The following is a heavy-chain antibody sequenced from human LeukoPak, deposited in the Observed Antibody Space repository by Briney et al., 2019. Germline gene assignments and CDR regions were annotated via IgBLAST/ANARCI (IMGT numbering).Heavy chain of an antibody. CDR3: ASLKSLYYYDSSGAFDI. CDR1: GYTFTGYY. Sequence: ASVKVSCKASGYTFTGYYMHWVRQAPGQGLEWMGWINPNSGGTNYAQKLQGRVTMTRDTSISTAYMELSRLRSDDTAVYYCASLKSLYYYDSSGAFDIWGQGTMVTVSS. D-gene: IGHD3-22*01. J-gene: IGHJ3*02. V-gene: IGHV1-2*02. CDR2: INPNSGGT.